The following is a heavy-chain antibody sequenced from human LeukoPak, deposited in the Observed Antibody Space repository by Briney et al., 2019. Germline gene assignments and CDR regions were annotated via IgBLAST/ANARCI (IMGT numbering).Heavy chain of an antibody. V-gene: IGHV1-18*01. Sequence: ASVKVSCKNSGYTFNSYSIVWVRQAPGQGLEWMGWITTYNGNTNYAQRIQDIVTMTTDTSTSTAYMELRRLRSDDTAVYYCAMTYIADSGGYSAFDYWGQGTLVTGSS. CDR3: AMTYIADSGGYSAFDY. CDR2: ITTYNGNT. J-gene: IGHJ4*02. CDR1: GYTFNSYS. D-gene: IGHD1-26*01.